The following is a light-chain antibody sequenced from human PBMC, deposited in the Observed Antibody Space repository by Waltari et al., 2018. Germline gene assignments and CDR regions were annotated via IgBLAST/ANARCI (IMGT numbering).Light chain of an antibody. V-gene: IGLV2-8*01. CDR3: NSYAGRNRLGV. Sequence: QSALTQPPSASGSPGQPVTISCTGTSSDVGGYNYVSWYQQHPGKAPKLIIHEVTKRPSGCPDRCSVSKSGNTAALTGSGLQADDEADYYGNSYAGRNRLGVFGGGTKVTVL. J-gene: IGLJ2*01. CDR2: EVT. CDR1: SSDVGGYNY.